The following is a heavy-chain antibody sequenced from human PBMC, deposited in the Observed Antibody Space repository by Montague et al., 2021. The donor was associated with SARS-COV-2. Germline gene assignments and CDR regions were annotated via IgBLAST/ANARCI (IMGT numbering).Heavy chain of an antibody. Sequence: SETLSLTCAVSRGSFSNYYWTWIRQSPGKGLGWIGEINQGGAPNYTPSLKSRVTISLDTSKKQISLKLNSVTVADTAVFFCARGRPVQGSSRHFDSISSGALDIWAQGSLVIVSS. J-gene: IGHJ3*02. V-gene: IGHV4-34*01. CDR1: RGSFSNYY. CDR2: INQGGAP. D-gene: IGHD3-9*01. CDR3: ARGRPVQGSSRHFDSISSGALDI.